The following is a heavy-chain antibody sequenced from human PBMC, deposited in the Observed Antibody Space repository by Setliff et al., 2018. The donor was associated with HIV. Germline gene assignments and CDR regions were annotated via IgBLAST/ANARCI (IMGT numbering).Heavy chain of an antibody. D-gene: IGHD3-22*01. V-gene: IGHV4-59*08. Sequence: SETLSLTCTVSGGSISSYYWTWLRQFPGKGLEWIGFIFYTGSTTYNPSLNSRVTISVDTSKNQFSLKVTSVTAADTAVYYCGRQVPVPGVAVTPIDYWGQGTLVTVSA. CDR3: GRQVPVPGVAVTPIDY. CDR2: IFYTGST. J-gene: IGHJ4*02. CDR1: GGSISSYY.